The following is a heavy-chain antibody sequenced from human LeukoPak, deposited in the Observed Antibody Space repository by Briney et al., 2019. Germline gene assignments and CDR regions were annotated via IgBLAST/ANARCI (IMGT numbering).Heavy chain of an antibody. CDR2: VDNDGSGT. V-gene: IGHV3-74*01. Sequence: PGGSLRLSCAASGFSFSNYWMHWVRQVPGKGLVWVSRVDNDGSGTTYADSVKGRFTISRDNAKNTVYLQMNSLRAEDTAVYYCARSQRGYSYSEHWGQGTPVTVSS. J-gene: IGHJ4*02. D-gene: IGHD5-18*01. CDR1: GFSFSNYW. CDR3: ARSQRGYSYSEH.